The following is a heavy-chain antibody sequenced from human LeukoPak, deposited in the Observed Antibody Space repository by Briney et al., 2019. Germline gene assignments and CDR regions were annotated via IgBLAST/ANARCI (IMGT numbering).Heavy chain of an antibody. D-gene: IGHD3-3*01. Sequence: GGSLRLSCAASGFTVSSNYMSWVRQAPGKGLEWVSVIYSGGSTYYADSVKGRFTISRDNSKNTLYLQMNSLRAEDTAVYYCARSHITIFGVVIPDAFDIWGQGTMVTVSS. CDR3: ARSHITIFGVVIPDAFDI. CDR2: IYSGGST. J-gene: IGHJ3*02. V-gene: IGHV3-53*01. CDR1: GFTVSSNY.